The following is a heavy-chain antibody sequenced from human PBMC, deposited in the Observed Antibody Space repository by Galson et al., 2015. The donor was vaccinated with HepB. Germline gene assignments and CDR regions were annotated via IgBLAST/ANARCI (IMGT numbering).Heavy chain of an antibody. CDR1: GYIFSSYS. J-gene: IGHJ5*02. D-gene: IGHD2-15*01. CDR3: ARGALVVAVGATQNNWFDP. V-gene: IGHV1-18*04. CDR2: ISGYNGDT. Sequence: SVKVSCKASGYIFSSYSITWVRQAPGQGLEWMGRISGYNGDTNYAQKFQGRVTMTTDTSTRTAYMELRSLRSDDTAVYYCARGALVVAVGATQNNWFDPWGRGTLVTVSS.